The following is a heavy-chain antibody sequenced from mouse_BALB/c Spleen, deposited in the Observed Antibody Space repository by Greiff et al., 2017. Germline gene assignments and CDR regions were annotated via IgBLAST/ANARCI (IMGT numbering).Heavy chain of an antibody. D-gene: IGHD4-1*01. CDR1: GYTFTSYW. V-gene: IGHV1-7*01. CDR2: INPSTGYT. CDR3: ASLGYFDY. J-gene: IGHJ2*01. Sequence: QVQLQQSGAELAKPGASVKMSCKASGYTFTSYWMHWVKQRPGQGLEWIGYINPSTGYTEYNQKFKDKATLTADKSSSTAYMQLSSLTSEDSAVYYCASLGYFDYWGQGTTLTVSS.